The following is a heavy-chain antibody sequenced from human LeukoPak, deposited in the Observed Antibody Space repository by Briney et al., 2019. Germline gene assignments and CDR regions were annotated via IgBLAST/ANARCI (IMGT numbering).Heavy chain of an antibody. CDR1: GGSISSGDYY. CDR3: ARGSLNYYGSGRLTRFRMDV. J-gene: IGHJ6*04. D-gene: IGHD3-10*01. V-gene: IGHV4-30-4*08. Sequence: PSETLSLTCTVSGGSISSGDYYWSWIRQPPGTGLEWIGYIYYSGSTYYNPSLKSRVTISVDTSKNQFSLKLSSVTAADTAVYYCARGSLNYYGSGRLTRFRMDVWGKGTTVTVSS. CDR2: IYYSGST.